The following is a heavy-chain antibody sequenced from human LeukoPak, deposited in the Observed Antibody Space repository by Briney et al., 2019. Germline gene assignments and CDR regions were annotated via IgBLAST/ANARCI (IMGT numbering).Heavy chain of an antibody. CDR2: INHSGST. CDR1: GGSFSGYY. V-gene: IGHV4-34*01. Sequence: PSETLSLTCAVYGGSFSGYYWSWIRQPPGKGLEWIREINHSGSTNYNPSLKSRVTISVGTSKNQFSLKLSSVTAADTAVYYCARDLTYYDFWSGYANWFDPWGQGTLVTVSS. CDR3: ARDLTYYDFWSGYANWFDP. D-gene: IGHD3-3*01. J-gene: IGHJ5*02.